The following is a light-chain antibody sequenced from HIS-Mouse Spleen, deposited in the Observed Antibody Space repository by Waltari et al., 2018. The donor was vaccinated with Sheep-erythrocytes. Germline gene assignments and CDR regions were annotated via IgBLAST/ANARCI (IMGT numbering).Light chain of an antibody. J-gene: IGLJ2*01. CDR3: YSTDSSGNGV. CDR1: ALPKKY. V-gene: IGLV3-10*01. Sequence: SYELTQPPSVSVSPGQTARITCSGDALPKKYAYWYQQKSGQAPVLVIYEDSKRTSGIPERFSGSSSGTMATVTISGAQVEDEADYYCYSTDSSGNGVFGGGTKLTVL. CDR2: EDS.